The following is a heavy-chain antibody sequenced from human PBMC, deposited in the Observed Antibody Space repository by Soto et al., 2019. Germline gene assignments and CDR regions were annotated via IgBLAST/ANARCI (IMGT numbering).Heavy chain of an antibody. J-gene: IGHJ5*02. CDR1: GDSISNSRFY. CDR2: IYHTGNA. V-gene: IGHV4-39*01. CDR3: ARDFFDSSDYTTNWFDP. D-gene: IGHD3-22*01. Sequence: SETLSLTCSVSGDSISNSRFYWAWIRQPPGEGLEWIGSIYHTGNAYYNPSLKSRVTISVDTSKNQFSLKLTSVTAADAALYFCARDFFDSSDYTTNWFDPWGQGTLVTVSS.